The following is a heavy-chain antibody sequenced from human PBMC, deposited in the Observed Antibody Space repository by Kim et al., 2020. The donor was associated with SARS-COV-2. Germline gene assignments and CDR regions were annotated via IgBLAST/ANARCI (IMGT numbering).Heavy chain of an antibody. D-gene: IGHD2-15*01. Sequence: ASVKVSCKASGYIFSNYGLHWVRQAPGQSLEWMGWIKVGNRNTKYSQKFQDRVTITRDTSANMAFLVLTSLTSEDTAVYYCARGPYVVSTPYGMDVWGQGTTVTVSS. CDR1: GYIFSNYG. CDR2: IKVGNRNT. CDR3: ARGPYVVSTPYGMDV. J-gene: IGHJ6*02. V-gene: IGHV1-3*01.